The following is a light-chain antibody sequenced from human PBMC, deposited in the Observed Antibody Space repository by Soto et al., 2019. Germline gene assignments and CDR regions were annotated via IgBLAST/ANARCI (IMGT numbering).Light chain of an antibody. Sequence: EIVMTQSPATLSVSPGESATLSCRASQSIRNTVAWYQQKPGQAPRLLIYGPSTRAAGTPARFSGGGSGTEFTLTISSLQPEDFAIYYCQHYNNWLRGTFGQGTKLEIK. V-gene: IGKV3-15*01. CDR2: GPS. CDR1: QSIRNT. J-gene: IGKJ2*02. CDR3: QHYNNWLRGT.